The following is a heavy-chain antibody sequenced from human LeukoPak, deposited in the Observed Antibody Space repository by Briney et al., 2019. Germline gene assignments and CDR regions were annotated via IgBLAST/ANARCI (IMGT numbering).Heavy chain of an antibody. CDR3: AKANLGYCSGGSCTWGSSHFDY. CDR1: GFSFSSYG. J-gene: IGHJ4*02. V-gene: IGHV3-30*02. CDR2: IRYDGNNK. Sequence: GGSLRLSCAASGFSFSSYGMHWVRQAPGKGLEWVAFIRYDGNNKYYADSVKGRFTISRDNSKNTLYLQMNSLRAEDTAVYYCAKANLGYCSGGSCTWGSSHFDYWGQGTLVTVSS. D-gene: IGHD2-15*01.